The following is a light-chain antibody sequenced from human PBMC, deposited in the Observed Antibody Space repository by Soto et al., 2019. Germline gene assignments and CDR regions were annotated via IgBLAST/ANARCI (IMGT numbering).Light chain of an antibody. CDR3: QQRSRWPPIT. CDR2: GAS. J-gene: IGKJ5*01. CDR1: QSVSSN. V-gene: IGKV3-11*01. Sequence: EIVMTQSPATLSVSPGERATLSCRASQSVSSNLAWYQQKPGQAPRLLIYGASYRATGIPARFSGSGSGTDFTLTISSLEPEDFAVYYCQQRSRWPPITFGQGTRLEIK.